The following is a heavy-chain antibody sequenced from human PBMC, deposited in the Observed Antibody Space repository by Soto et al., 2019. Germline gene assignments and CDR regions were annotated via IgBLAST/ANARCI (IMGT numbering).Heavy chain of an antibody. V-gene: IGHV6-1*01. Sequence: SQTLSLTCAISGDSVSSNTAAWNWIRSSPSRGLEWLGRTYYRSNWRHDYAVSVKSRITVNPDTSKNHFSLQLNSVTPDNTAVYYCARWRDVVATNDSWGQGTLVNVSS. CDR2: TYYRSNWRH. CDR3: ARWRDVVATNDS. J-gene: IGHJ4*02. D-gene: IGHD5-12*01. CDR1: GDSVSSNTAA.